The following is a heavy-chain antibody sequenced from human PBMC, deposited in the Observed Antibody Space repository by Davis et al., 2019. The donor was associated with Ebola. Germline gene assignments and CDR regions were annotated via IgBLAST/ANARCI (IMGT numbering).Heavy chain of an antibody. CDR3: ARHSTGVEYSSFLTE. CDR2: ISYDGSNK. V-gene: IGHV3-30-3*01. D-gene: IGHD6-6*01. J-gene: IGHJ4*02. Sequence: GGSLRLSCAASGFTFSSYAMHWVRQAPGKGLEWVAVISYDGSNKYYADSVKGRFTISRDNSKNTLYLQMNSLRDEDTAVYYCARHSTGVEYSSFLTEWGQGTLVTVSS. CDR1: GFTFSSYA.